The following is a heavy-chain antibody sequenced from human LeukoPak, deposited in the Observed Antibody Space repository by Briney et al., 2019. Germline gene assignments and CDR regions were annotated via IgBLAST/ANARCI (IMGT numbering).Heavy chain of an antibody. D-gene: IGHD2-15*01. V-gene: IGHV3-23*01. CDR1: GFTFSKYS. Sequence: GGSLRLSCAASGFTFSKYSMNWVRQAPGKGLEWVSAIGSSGRMFYADSVKGRFTISRDNSKNTLFLQMNSLRAEDTAVYYCAKDRVPDGRWSPDYWGQGAQVTVSS. CDR3: AKDRVPDGRWSPDY. CDR2: IGSSGRM. J-gene: IGHJ4*02.